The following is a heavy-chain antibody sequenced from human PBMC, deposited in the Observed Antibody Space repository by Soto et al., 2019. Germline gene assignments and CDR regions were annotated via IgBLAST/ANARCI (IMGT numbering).Heavy chain of an antibody. CDR3: ARDLRRSSGSFDY. J-gene: IGHJ4*02. CDR2: ISYDGSNK. V-gene: IGHV3-30-3*01. CDR1: GFTFSSYA. Sequence: GGSLRLSYAASGFTFSSYAMHWVRQAPGKGLEWVAVISYDGSNKYYADSVKGRFTISRDNSKNTLYLQMNSLRAEDTAVYYCARDLRRSSGSFDYWGQGTLVTVSS. D-gene: IGHD6-19*01.